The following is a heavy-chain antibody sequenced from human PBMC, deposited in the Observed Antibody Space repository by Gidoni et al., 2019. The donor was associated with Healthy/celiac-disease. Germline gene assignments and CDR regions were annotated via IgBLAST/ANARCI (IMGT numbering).Heavy chain of an antibody. CDR3: AKANSGSLPEWFDP. J-gene: IGHJ5*02. V-gene: IGHV3-23*01. CDR2: ISGSGGST. Sequence: LKWVSAISGSGGSTYYADSVKGLFTISRDNSKNTLYLQMNSLRAEDTAVYSCAKANSGSLPEWFDPWGQGTLVTVSS. D-gene: IGHD1-26*01.